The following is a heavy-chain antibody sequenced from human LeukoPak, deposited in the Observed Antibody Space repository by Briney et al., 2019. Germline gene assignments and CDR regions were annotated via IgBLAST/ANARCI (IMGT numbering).Heavy chain of an antibody. J-gene: IGHJ4*02. CDR3: ASSTFDYYDSSGYPMAIFDY. CDR2: IYYSGST. CDR1: GGSISSYY. D-gene: IGHD3-22*01. V-gene: IGHV4-59*01. Sequence: SETLSLTCTVSGGSISSYYWSWIRQPPGKGLEWIGYIYYSGSTNYNPSLKSRVTISVDTSKNQFSLKLGSVTAADTAVYYCASSTFDYYDSSGYPMAIFDYWGQGTLVTVSS.